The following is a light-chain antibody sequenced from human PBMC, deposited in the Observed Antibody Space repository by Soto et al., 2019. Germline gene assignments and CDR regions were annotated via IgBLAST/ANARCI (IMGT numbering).Light chain of an antibody. V-gene: IGLV2-14*01. CDR3: QSYDSSLSGSV. J-gene: IGLJ1*01. CDR2: EVS. CDR1: SSDVGGYNY. Sequence: QSALTQSASVSGSPGQSITISCTGTSSDVGGYNYVSWYQQHPGKAPKLMIYEVSNRPSGVSNRFSGPKSGNTASLTISGLQAEDEADYYCQSYDSSLSGSVFGTGTKVTVL.